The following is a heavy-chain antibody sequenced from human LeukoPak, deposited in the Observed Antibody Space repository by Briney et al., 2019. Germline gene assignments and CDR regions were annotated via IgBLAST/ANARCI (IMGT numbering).Heavy chain of an antibody. J-gene: IGHJ3*02. D-gene: IGHD3-22*01. V-gene: IGHV3-21*01. CDR2: ISSSSSYI. Sequence: PGGSLRLSCAASGFTFSSYSMTWVRQAPGKGLEWVSSISSSSSYIYYADSVKGRFTISRDNAKNSLYLQMNSLRAEDTAVYYCASLYDSSGYYSRDAFDIWGQGTMVTVSS. CDR3: ASLYDSSGYYSRDAFDI. CDR1: GFTFSSYS.